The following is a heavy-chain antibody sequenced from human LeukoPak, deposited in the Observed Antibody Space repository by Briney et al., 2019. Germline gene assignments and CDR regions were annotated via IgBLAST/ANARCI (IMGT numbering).Heavy chain of an antibody. CDR3: ARDLRFDP. J-gene: IGHJ5*02. CDR1: GFSFSSHS. CDR2: ISRSSSTI. V-gene: IGHV3-48*04. Sequence: PGGSLRLSCAASGFSFSSHSMNWVRQAPGKGLEWVSYISRSSSTIYYADSVKGRFTISRDNAKNSLYLQMNSLRAEDTAVYYCARDLRFDPWGQGTLVTVSS.